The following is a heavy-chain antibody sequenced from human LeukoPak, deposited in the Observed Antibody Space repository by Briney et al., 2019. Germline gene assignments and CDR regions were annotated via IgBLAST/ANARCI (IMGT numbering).Heavy chain of an antibody. CDR3: ARGGRCSGDNCYATLYDY. V-gene: IGHV3-7*01. CDR2: IKQDGTEK. Sequence: GGSLRLSCAASGFTFTTYWLGWVRQPPGEGLEWVANIKQDGTEKYYVDSVKGRFTISRDDAKNSLYLQMNGLRPEDTAIYYCARGGRCSGDNCYATLYDYWGQGTVVTVSS. D-gene: IGHD2-15*01. CDR1: GFTFTTYW. J-gene: IGHJ4*02.